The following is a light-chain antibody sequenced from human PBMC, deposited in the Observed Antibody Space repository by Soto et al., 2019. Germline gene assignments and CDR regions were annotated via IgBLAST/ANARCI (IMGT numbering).Light chain of an antibody. J-gene: IGKJ1*01. CDR3: QQYNGYSPM. V-gene: IGKV1-5*03. CDR1: QSISSW. Sequence: DIQMTQSPSTLSASVGDRVTITCRASQSISSWLAWYQQKPGKAPKLLIYKASSLESGVPSGFSGSGSGTEFTLTISSLQPDDLATYYCQQYNGYSPMFGQGTKVEIK. CDR2: KAS.